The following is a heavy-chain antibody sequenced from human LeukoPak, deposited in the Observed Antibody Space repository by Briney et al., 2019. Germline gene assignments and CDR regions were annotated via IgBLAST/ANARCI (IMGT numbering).Heavy chain of an antibody. V-gene: IGHV5-51*01. Sequence: GESLKISCKGSGYRFTSYWIGWVRQMPGKGLEWRGIIYPGDSDTRYNPSFQGQVTISAEKSISTAYLQWSSLKASDTALYYCASRRKGMSTAGFDFWGQGTLVTVSS. CDR3: ASRRKGMSTAGFDF. D-gene: IGHD5-24*01. CDR2: IYPGDSDT. J-gene: IGHJ4*02. CDR1: GYRFTSYW.